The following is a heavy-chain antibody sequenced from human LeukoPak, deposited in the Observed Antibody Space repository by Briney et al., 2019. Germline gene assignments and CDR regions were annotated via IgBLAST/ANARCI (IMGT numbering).Heavy chain of an antibody. D-gene: IGHD1-26*01. CDR3: AKPGVSGSYAFDY. J-gene: IGHJ4*02. CDR1: GFTFSSYA. Sequence: GGSLRLSCAASGFTFSSYAMSWVRQAPGKGLEWVSAISGSGGSTYYADSVKGRFTISRDNSKNTLYLQMNSLRAEDTAAYYCAKPGVSGSYAFDYWGQGTLVTVSS. V-gene: IGHV3-23*01. CDR2: ISGSGGST.